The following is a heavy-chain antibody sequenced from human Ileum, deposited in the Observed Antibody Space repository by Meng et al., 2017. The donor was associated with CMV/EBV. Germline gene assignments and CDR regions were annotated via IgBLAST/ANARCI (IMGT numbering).Heavy chain of an antibody. D-gene: IGHD4/OR15-4a*01. CDR1: GSPVRTYA. V-gene: IGHV3-23*01. J-gene: IGHJ4*02. CDR3: AKDDYGTVSSVAHY. Sequence: GSPVRTYAMNWGRQAPGKGLEWVSVISSGGGTFYADSVNGRFTISRDNSKNTVYLQMNSLRAGDTAVYYCAKDDYGTVSSVAHYWGQGTLVTVSS. CDR2: ISSGGGT.